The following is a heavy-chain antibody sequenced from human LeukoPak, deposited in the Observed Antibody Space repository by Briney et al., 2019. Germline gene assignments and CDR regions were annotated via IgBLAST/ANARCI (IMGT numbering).Heavy chain of an antibody. Sequence: GESLKISCEGSGYSFTSYWVGWVRQMPGKGLGWMGIIYPVDSDTRYSPSFQGQVTISADKSISTAYLQWSSLKASDTAMYYCARHLGQWPNPFDYWGQGTLVTVSS. CDR3: ARHLGQWPNPFDY. D-gene: IGHD6-19*01. CDR2: IYPVDSDT. CDR1: GYSFTSYW. J-gene: IGHJ4*02. V-gene: IGHV5-51*01.